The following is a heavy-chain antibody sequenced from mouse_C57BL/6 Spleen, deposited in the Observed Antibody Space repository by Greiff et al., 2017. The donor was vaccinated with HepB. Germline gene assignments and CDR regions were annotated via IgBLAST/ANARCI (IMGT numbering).Heavy chain of an antibody. V-gene: IGHV5-16*01. D-gene: IGHD1-1*01. CDR1: GFTFSDYY. J-gene: IGHJ1*03. Sequence: EVQLVESEGGLVQPGSSMKLSCTASGFTFSDYYMAWVRQVPEKGLEWVANINYDGSSTYYLDSLKSRFIISRDNAKNILYLHMSSLKSEDTATYYCARGYYGSEGDWYFDVWGTGTTVTVSS. CDR2: INYDGSST. CDR3: ARGYYGSEGDWYFDV.